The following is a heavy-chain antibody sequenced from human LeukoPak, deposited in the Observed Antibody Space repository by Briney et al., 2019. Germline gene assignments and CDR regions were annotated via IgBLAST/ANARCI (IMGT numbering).Heavy chain of an antibody. J-gene: IGHJ4*02. CDR1: GLTFSSYE. D-gene: IGHD6-19*01. Sequence: GGSLRLSCAASGLTFSSYEMNWVRQAPGKGLEWVSYISSSGTTIYYADSVNGRFTISRDNAKNALYLQMNSLRDEDTAVYYCAREAAGYSSGWPDYWGQGNLVTVSS. CDR2: ISSSGTTI. CDR3: AREAAGYSSGWPDY. V-gene: IGHV3-48*03.